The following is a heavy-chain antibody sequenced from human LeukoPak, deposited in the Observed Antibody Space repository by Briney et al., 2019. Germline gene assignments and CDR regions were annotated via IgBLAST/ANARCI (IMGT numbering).Heavy chain of an antibody. CDR1: GDSIRIYY. CDR2: IYYTGST. D-gene: IGHD5-12*01. CDR3: ASHGSSGHDPLT. J-gene: IGHJ4*01. V-gene: IGHV4-59*08. Sequence: SETLSLTCTVSGDSIRIYYWNWIRRPPGKGLEWIGYIYYTGSTSYNPSLKSRVTISLDTSKSQFSLRLTSVTAADKAVYYCASHGSSGHDPLTWGQGTLVTVSS.